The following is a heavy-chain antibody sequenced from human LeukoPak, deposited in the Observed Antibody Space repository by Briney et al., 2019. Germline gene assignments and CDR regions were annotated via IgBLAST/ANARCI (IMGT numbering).Heavy chain of an antibody. Sequence: SVKVSCKASGGTFSSYAISWVRQAPGQGLEWMGGIIPIFGTANYAQKFQGRVTITADESTSTAYMELSSPRSEDTAVYYCARVAASSSWYENYFDYWGQGTLVTVSS. CDR2: IIPIFGTA. V-gene: IGHV1-69*13. J-gene: IGHJ4*02. D-gene: IGHD6-13*01. CDR1: GGTFSSYA. CDR3: ARVAASSSWYENYFDY.